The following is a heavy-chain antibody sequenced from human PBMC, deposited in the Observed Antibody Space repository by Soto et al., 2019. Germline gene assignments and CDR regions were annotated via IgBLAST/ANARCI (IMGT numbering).Heavy chain of an antibody. J-gene: IGHJ3*02. V-gene: IGHV3-64*01. Sequence: EVQLVESGGDLVQPGGSLRLSCAASGFTFSSSAMHWVRQAPGKGLEYVSSISSDGGNTYYANSVKGRFTISRDNSKNILYLQMGSLRAGEVAVYYGAGRREGWDAFGIWGQGTMVTVSS. D-gene: IGHD1-26*01. CDR2: ISSDGGNT. CDR3: AGRREGWDAFGI. CDR1: GFTFSSSA.